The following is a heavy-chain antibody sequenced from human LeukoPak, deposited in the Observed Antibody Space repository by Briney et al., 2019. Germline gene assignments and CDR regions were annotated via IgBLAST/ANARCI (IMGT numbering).Heavy chain of an antibody. D-gene: IGHD3-22*01. V-gene: IGHV1-2*02. Sequence: ASVKVSCKASGYTFTGYYMYWVRQAPVQGLEWMGWINPNSGGTNYAQKFQGRVTMTRDTSITTAFMELSRLRSDDTAVYYCARVTYYYDSSGYFSVRTSDYWGQGTLVTVSS. CDR2: INPNSGGT. J-gene: IGHJ4*02. CDR3: ARVTYYYDSSGYFSVRTSDY. CDR1: GYTFTGYY.